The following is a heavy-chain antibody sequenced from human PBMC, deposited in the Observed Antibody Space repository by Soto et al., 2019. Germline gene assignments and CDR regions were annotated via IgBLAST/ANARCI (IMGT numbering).Heavy chain of an antibody. CDR1: GFTFSSYG. J-gene: IGHJ4*02. V-gene: IGHV3-33*01. CDR3: ARDGGSTAGTDY. CDR2: IWYDGSNK. Sequence: QVQLVESGGGVVQPGRSLRLSCAASGFTFSSYGMHWVRQAPGKGLEWVAVIWYDGSNKYYADSVKGRFTISRDNYKNTLYLQMNSLRAEDTAVYYCARDGGSTAGTDYWGQGTLVTVSS. D-gene: IGHD6-13*01.